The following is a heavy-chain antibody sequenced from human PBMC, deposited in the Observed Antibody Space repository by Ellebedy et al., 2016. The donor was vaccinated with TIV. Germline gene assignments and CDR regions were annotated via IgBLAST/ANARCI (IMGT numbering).Heavy chain of an antibody. CDR2: ISGSGGST. Sequence: GESLKISCAASGFTFSSYAMSWVRQAPGKGLEWVSAISGSGGSTYYADSVKGRFTISRDNSKNTLYLQMNSLRAEDTAVYYCAKVELLPGDWFDPWGQGTLVTVSS. CDR1: GFTFSSYA. V-gene: IGHV3-23*01. J-gene: IGHJ5*02. CDR3: AKVELLPGDWFDP. D-gene: IGHD1-14*01.